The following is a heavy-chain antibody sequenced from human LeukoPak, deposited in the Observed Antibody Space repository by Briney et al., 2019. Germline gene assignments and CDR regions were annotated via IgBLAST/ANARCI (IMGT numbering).Heavy chain of an antibody. CDR2: ISYDGSNK. Sequence: PGGSLRLSCAASGFTFSSYAMHWVRQAPGKGLEWVAVISYDGSNKYYADSVKGRFTISRDNAKNTLYLQMNSLRAEDTAVYYCARAPFRLAPDYWGQGTLVTVSS. J-gene: IGHJ4*02. CDR3: ARAPFRLAPDY. V-gene: IGHV3-30*04. CDR1: GFTFSSYA. D-gene: IGHD3/OR15-3a*01.